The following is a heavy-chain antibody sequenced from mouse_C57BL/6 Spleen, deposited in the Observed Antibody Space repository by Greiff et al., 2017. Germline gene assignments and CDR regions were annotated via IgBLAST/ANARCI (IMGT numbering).Heavy chain of an antibody. Sequence: LQSGAELVKPGASVKLSCKASGYTFTSYWMQWVKQRPGQGLEWIGRLVHSDSSTNYNQKFMCKDTLTVDTSSSTAYMQLSSLTSEDSAVYYCARPLLRRDFDYWGQGTTLTVSS. J-gene: IGHJ2*01. D-gene: IGHD2-1*01. V-gene: IGHV1-50*01. CDR3: ARPLLRRDFDY. CDR1: GYTFTSYW. CDR2: LVHSDSST.